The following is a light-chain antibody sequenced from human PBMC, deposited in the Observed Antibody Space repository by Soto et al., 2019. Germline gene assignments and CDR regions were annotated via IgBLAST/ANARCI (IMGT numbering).Light chain of an antibody. V-gene: IGKV1-5*03. Sequence: DIQMTQSPSTLSASVGDRVTITCRASKSSSSWLAWYQQKPGKAPKLLIYKASSLESGVPSRFSGSGSGTEFTLTISILQPDDFATYYCQQYNSYSRTFGQGTKVEIK. CDR2: KAS. J-gene: IGKJ1*01. CDR1: KSSSSW. CDR3: QQYNSYSRT.